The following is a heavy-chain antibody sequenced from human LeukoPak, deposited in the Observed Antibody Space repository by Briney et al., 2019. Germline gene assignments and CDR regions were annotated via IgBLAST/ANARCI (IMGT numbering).Heavy chain of an antibody. D-gene: IGHD3-22*01. CDR2: IHPNSGGT. Sequence: ASVKVSCKASGYTFTDYYMNWVRQAPGQGLEWMGWIHPNSGGTNYAQKLQGRVTMTTDTSTSTAYMELRSLRSDDTAVYYCARRYYDSSAISADAFDIWGQGTMVTVSS. J-gene: IGHJ3*02. CDR3: ARRYYDSSAISADAFDI. V-gene: IGHV1-2*02. CDR1: GYTFTDYY.